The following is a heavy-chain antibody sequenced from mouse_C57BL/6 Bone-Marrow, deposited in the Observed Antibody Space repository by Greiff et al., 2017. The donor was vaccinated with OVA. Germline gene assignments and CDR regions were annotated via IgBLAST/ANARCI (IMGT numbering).Heavy chain of an antibody. J-gene: IGHJ4*01. Sequence: QVHVKQSGAELVRPGASVKLSCKASGYTFTDYYINWVKQRPGQGLEWIARIYPGSGNTYYNEKFKGKATLTADKSSSTAYMQLSSLTSEDSAVYVGARVWLLPYAMDYWGQGTSVTVSS. CDR3: ARVWLLPYAMDY. D-gene: IGHD2-3*01. V-gene: IGHV1-76*01. CDR1: GYTFTDYY. CDR2: IYPGSGNT.